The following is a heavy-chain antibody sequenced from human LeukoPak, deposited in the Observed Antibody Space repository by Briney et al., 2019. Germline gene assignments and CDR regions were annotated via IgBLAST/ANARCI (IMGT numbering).Heavy chain of an antibody. D-gene: IGHD3-22*01. J-gene: IGHJ1*01. CDR1: GDSISRSDSY. Sequence: NPSETLSLTCSVSGDSISRSDSYWDWIRQPPGKGVEWIGTIYYSGRTYYSPSLKSRVAMSVDASNNQFSLNLRSVTAADTAVYYCARRRYYDGSGYLGWGQGTLLSVSS. V-gene: IGHV4-39*01. CDR3: ARRRYYDGSGYLG. CDR2: IYYSGRT.